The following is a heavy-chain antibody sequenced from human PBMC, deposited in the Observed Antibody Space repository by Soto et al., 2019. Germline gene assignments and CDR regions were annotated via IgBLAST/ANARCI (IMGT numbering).Heavy chain of an antibody. J-gene: IGHJ4*02. D-gene: IGHD6-13*01. V-gene: IGHV3-23*01. Sequence: PGGSLRLSCAASGFAFSAYAMSWVRQAPGKGVQWVSTITSAADTHYADSVKGRFTISRDNSKNTLFLQMNGLRAEDTAVYFCAGSFIVAAGTGNFDYWGQGALVTVSS. CDR3: AGSFIVAAGTGNFDY. CDR1: GFAFSAYA. CDR2: ITSAADT.